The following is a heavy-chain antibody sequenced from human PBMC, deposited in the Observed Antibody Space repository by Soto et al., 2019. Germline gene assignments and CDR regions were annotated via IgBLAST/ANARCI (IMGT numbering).Heavy chain of an antibody. V-gene: IGHV1-18*01. Sequence: ASVKVSCKASGYTFTSYGISWVRQAPGQGLEWMGWISAYNGNTNYAQKLQGRVTMTKDTSTSTAYMELRSLRSDDTVVYYFARSPSYYVFWSGYYTTAKDYYYMDVWGKGTTVTVSS. CDR2: ISAYNGNT. CDR3: ARSPSYYVFWSGYYTTAKDYYYMDV. J-gene: IGHJ6*03. D-gene: IGHD3-3*01. CDR1: GYTFTSYG.